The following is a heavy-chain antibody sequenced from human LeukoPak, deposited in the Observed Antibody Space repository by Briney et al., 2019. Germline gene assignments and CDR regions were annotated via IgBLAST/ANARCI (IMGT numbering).Heavy chain of an antibody. CDR3: ARGQWLVPYYFDY. CDR2: IYYSGST. D-gene: IGHD6-19*01. Sequence: SETLSLTCTVSGGSISTGNYYWSWIRQPPGKGLEWIGYIYYSGSTNYNPSLKSRVTISVDTSKNQFSLKLSSVTAADTAVYYCARGQWLVPYYFDYWGQGTLVTVLS. CDR1: GGSISTGNYY. V-gene: IGHV4-61*01. J-gene: IGHJ4*02.